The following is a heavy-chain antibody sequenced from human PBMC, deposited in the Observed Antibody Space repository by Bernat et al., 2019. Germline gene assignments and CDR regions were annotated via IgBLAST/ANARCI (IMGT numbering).Heavy chain of an antibody. CDR2: IYYSGST. D-gene: IGHD2-15*01. J-gene: IGHJ2*01. CDR3: AGPREAYRTVLPRNWYFDL. V-gene: IGHV4-59*04. Sequence: QVQLQESGPGLVKPSETLSLTCTVSGGSISSFYWSWIRQTPGKGLVWIGFIYYSGSTYYNPSLKSRVTISVDTSKNQFSVKLSSVTAADTAVYYCAGPREAYRTVLPRNWYFDLWGRGTLVTVSS. CDR1: GGSISSFY.